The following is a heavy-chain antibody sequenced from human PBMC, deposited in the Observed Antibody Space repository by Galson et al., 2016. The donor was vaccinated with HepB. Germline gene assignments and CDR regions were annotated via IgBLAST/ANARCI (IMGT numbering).Heavy chain of an antibody. Sequence: SLRLSCAASGFTFSAYNMIWVRQAPGKGLEWVSSISLSSDYIYYADSLKGRFTISRDNAKNSLYLQMNSLRAEDTAGYFCARVSSGLRGFDYWGQGTLVTVSS. J-gene: IGHJ4*02. D-gene: IGHD5-12*01. V-gene: IGHV3-21*01. CDR2: ISLSSDYI. CDR1: GFTFSAYN. CDR3: ARVSSGLRGFDY.